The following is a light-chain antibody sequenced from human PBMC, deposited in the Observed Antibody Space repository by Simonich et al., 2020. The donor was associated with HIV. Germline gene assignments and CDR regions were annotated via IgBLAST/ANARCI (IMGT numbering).Light chain of an antibody. J-gene: IGLJ3*02. V-gene: IGLV2-14*03. CDR3: SSYTSSSTWV. Sequence: SALTQPASGSGSPGQSITISCTETSSDVGGYNYVSWYQNHPGKVPKLMISAVSNRPSGVSNRFSGSKSGNTASLTISGLQAEDEADYYCSSYTSSSTWVFGGGTKLTVL. CDR2: AVS. CDR1: SSDVGGYNY.